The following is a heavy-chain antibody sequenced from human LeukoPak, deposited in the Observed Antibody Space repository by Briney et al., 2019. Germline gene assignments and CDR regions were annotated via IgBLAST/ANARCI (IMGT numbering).Heavy chain of an antibody. V-gene: IGHV4-4*07. CDR2: IYTSGST. D-gene: IGHD3-3*01. CDR3: ARERGYDFWSGYYTNYYMDV. J-gene: IGHJ6*03. Sequence: SETLSLTSTVSGGSISSYYWSWIRQPAGKGLEWIGRIYTSGSTNYNPSLKSRVTMSVDTSKNQFSLKLSSVTAADTAVYYCARERGYDFWSGYYTNYYMDVWGKGTTVTVSS. CDR1: GGSISSYY.